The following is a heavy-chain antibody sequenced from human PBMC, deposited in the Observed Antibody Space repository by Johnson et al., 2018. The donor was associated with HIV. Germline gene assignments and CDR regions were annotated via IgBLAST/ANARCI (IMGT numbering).Heavy chain of an antibody. Sequence: EQLVESGGGVVRPGGSLRLSCSASGFTFDDYGMSWVRQAPGKGLEWVSGISWNSGSIGYADSAKGRFTISRDNAKNSLYLQLNSLRANDRALYYCAKDRLTMIAPSHAFDIWGQGTMVTVSS. CDR2: ISWNSGSI. CDR3: AKDRLTMIAPSHAFDI. CDR1: GFTFDDYG. D-gene: IGHD3-22*01. V-gene: IGHV3-20*04. J-gene: IGHJ3*02.